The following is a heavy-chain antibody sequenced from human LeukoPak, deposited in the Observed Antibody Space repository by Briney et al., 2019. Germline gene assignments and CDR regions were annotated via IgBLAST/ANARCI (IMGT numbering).Heavy chain of an antibody. CDR2: ISSSGSTI. J-gene: IGHJ4*02. Sequence: GGSLRLSCAASGFTFSSYWMSWIRQAPGKGLEWVSYISSSGSTIYYADSVKGRFTISRDNAKNSLYLQMNSLRAEDTAVYYCARAESRDGYNLYYFDYWGQGTLVTVSS. CDR3: ARAESRDGYNLYYFDY. D-gene: IGHD5-24*01. V-gene: IGHV3-11*01. CDR1: GFTFSSYW.